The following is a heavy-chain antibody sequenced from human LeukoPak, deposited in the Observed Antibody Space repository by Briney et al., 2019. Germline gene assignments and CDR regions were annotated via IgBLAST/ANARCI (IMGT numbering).Heavy chain of an antibody. CDR3: ATESGTYSGTCFDY. V-gene: IGHV3-48*01. Sequence: GGSLRLSCAASGFTFSSYAMSWVRQAPGKGLEWISYISSSSNTIYYADSVKGRFTISRDNAKNSLYLQMTSLRAEDTAVYFCATESGTYSGTCFDYWGQGTLVTVSS. D-gene: IGHD1-26*01. J-gene: IGHJ4*02. CDR2: ISSSSNTI. CDR1: GFTFSSYA.